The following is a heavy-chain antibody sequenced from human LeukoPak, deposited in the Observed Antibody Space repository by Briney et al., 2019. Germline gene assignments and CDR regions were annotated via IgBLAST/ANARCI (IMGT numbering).Heavy chain of an antibody. CDR3: ARDSFDDYVWGSYSWFDP. V-gene: IGHV4-39*07. D-gene: IGHD3-16*01. CDR2: MSYSGST. CDR1: GGSITSSSYS. J-gene: IGHJ5*02. Sequence: SETLSLTCTVSGGSITSSSYSWGWIRQPPGKGLEWIASMSYSGSTYYNPSLKSRVTISVDTSKNQFSLKLSSVTAADTAVYYCARDSFDDYVWGSYSWFDPWGQGTLVTVSS.